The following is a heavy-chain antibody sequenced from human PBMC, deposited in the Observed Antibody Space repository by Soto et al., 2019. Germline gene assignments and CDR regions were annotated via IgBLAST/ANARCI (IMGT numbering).Heavy chain of an antibody. CDR1: GGTFSSYA. V-gene: IGHV1-69*13. D-gene: IGHD6-19*01. J-gene: IGHJ6*02. Sequence: SVKVSCKASGGTFSSYAISWVRQAPGQGLEWMGGIIPIFGTANYAQKFQGRVTITADESTSTAYMELSSLRSEDTAVYYCAIAEAGTYGMDVWGQGTTVTVSS. CDR2: IIPIFGTA. CDR3: AIAEAGTYGMDV.